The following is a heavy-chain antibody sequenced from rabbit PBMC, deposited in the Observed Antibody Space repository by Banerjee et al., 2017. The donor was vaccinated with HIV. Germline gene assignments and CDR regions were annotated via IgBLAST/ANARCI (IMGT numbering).Heavy chain of an antibody. CDR1: GFSFSSVYD. CDR3: ARNGGMLNYEL. CDR2: IDGGSSGST. D-gene: IGHD6-1*01. J-gene: IGHJ4*01. V-gene: IGHV1S45*01. Sequence: QEQLEEFGGDLVKPEGSLTLTCTASGFSFSSVYDMCWVRQAPGKGLEWIAWIDGGSSGSTYYASWAKGRFTISKASSTTVTLQMTSLTAADTATYFCARNGGMLNYELWGPGTLVTVS.